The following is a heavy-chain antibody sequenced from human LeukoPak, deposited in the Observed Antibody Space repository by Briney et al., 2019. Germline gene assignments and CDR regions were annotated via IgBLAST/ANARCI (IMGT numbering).Heavy chain of an antibody. CDR1: GFTFSGTW. V-gene: IGHV3-15*01. CDR3: TTVTHFYL. CDR2: IQGGGTT. D-gene: IGHD2/OR15-2a*01. Sequence: GGSLRLSCAGSGFTFSGTWLSWVRQAPGKGLEWIGRIQGGGTTDYAAPVKGRFTISRDDSKATLYLQMNSLKTEDTAIYYCTTVTHFYLGGQGILVTVSS. J-gene: IGHJ4*02.